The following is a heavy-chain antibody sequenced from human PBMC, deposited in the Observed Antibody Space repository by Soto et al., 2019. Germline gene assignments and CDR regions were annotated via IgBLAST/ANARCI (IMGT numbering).Heavy chain of an antibody. D-gene: IGHD6-19*01. CDR2: TYYRSKWYN. CDR3: ASTLYSSGWYYFDY. CDR1: GDSVSSNSAA. J-gene: IGHJ4*02. V-gene: IGHV6-1*01. Sequence: SQTLSLTCAISGDSVSSNSAAWNWIRQPPSRGLEWLGRTYYRSKWYNDYAVSVKSRITINPDTSKNQFSLQLNSVTPEDTAVYYCASTLYSSGWYYFDYWGQGTLVTVSS.